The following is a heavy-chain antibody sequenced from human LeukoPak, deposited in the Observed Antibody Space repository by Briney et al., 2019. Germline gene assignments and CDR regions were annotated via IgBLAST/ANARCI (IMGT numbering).Heavy chain of an antibody. D-gene: IGHD1-26*01. J-gene: IGHJ5*02. V-gene: IGHV3-7*04. Sequence: GGSLRLSCAVSGLTFNTAWMSWVRQAPGRGLQWVASIKQDGSEIYYVDSVKGRFSISRDNDKNSLSLQMNSLRAEDTAVYYCARGHSGRWFWWFGAWGQGTLVTVSS. CDR2: IKQDGSEI. CDR1: GLTFNTAW. CDR3: ARGHSGRWFWWFGA.